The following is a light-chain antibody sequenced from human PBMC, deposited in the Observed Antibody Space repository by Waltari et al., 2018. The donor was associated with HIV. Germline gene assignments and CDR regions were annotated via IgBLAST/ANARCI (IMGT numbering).Light chain of an antibody. V-gene: IGLV1-51*02. CDR2: ENN. Sequence: QSVLTQPPSVSSIPGQKITISCSGGTSNIGDNYVSWYRQLPTTAPKLLVYENNKRPSGIPDRFSGSKSGTVATLVITGLQPGDEADYYCGTWDHTRPTGTVVFGGGTKLTVL. CDR1: TSNIGDNY. CDR3: GTWDHTRPTGTVV. J-gene: IGLJ2*01.